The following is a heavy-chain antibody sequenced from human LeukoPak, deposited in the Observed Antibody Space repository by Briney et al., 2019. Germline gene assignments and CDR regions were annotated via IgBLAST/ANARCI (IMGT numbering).Heavy chain of an antibody. CDR2: ISYDGSNK. D-gene: IGHD5-12*01. Sequence: PGRSLRLSCAASGFTFSSYGMHWARQAPGKGLEWVAVISYDGSNKYYADSVKGRFTISRDNSKNTLYLQMNSLRAEDTAVYYCAKDRVATTRYYYYGMDVWGQGTTVTVSS. CDR3: AKDRVATTRYYYYGMDV. V-gene: IGHV3-30*18. J-gene: IGHJ6*02. CDR1: GFTFSSYG.